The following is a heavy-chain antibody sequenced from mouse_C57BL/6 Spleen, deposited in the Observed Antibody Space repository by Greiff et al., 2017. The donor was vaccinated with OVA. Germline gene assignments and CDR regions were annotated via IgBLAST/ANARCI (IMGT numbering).Heavy chain of an antibody. CDR2: IWSGGST. J-gene: IGHJ2*01. D-gene: IGHD4-1*01. CDR1: GFSLTSYG. CDR3: AKGGTGPFDY. V-gene: IGHV2-4*01. Sequence: VQLQESGPGLVQPSQSLSITCTVSGFSLTSYGVHWVRQPPGKGLEWLGVIWSGGSTDYNAAFITRLSISKDNSKSQVFFKMNSLHADDTAIYYCAKGGTGPFDYWGQGTTLTVSS.